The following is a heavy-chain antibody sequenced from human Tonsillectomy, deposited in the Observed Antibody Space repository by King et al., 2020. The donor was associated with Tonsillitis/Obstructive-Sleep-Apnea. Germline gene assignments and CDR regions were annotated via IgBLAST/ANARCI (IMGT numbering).Heavy chain of an antibody. D-gene: IGHD1-1*01. CDR1: GGSISSSSYY. V-gene: IGHV4-39*01. CDR3: AGQPPSPRPCTHRWFDP. Sequence: QLQESGPGLVKPSETLSLTCTVSGGSISSSSYYWGWIRQPPGKGLEWIGSMYYSGSTYYNPSLKSRVTISEDTSKNQFSLKLSSVTAADTAVYYCAGQPPSPRPCTHRWFDPGGQGTLVIVSS. J-gene: IGHJ5*02. CDR2: MYYSGST.